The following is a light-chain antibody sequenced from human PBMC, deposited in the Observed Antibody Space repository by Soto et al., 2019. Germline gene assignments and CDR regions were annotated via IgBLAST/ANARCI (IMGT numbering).Light chain of an antibody. CDR2: LNSDGSY. CDR1: SGHSSYA. V-gene: IGLV4-69*01. J-gene: IGLJ2*01. Sequence: QLVLTQSPSASASLGASVKLTCTLSSGHSSYAIAWHQQQPEKGPRYLMNLNSDGSYSKGDGIPDRFSGSSSGAERYLIIASLQSEDEADYYCQTWGTGIRVFGGGTKLTVL. CDR3: QTWGTGIRV.